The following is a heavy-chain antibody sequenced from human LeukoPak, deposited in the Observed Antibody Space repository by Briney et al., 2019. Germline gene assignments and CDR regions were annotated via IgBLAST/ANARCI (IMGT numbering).Heavy chain of an antibody. V-gene: IGHV7-4-1*02. Sequence: VASVKVSCKASGYTFTRYAMNWVRQAPGQGLEWMGWINTNTGNTTYAQGFTGRFVFSLDTSVSTAYLQISSLKAEDTGVYYCARDGIAAAGTMFSWFDPWGQGTLVTVSS. D-gene: IGHD6-13*01. J-gene: IGHJ5*02. CDR1: GYTFTRYA. CDR3: ARDGIAAAGTMFSWFDP. CDR2: INTNTGNT.